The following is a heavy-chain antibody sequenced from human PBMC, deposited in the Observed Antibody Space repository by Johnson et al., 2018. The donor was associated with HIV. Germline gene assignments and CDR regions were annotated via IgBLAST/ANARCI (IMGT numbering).Heavy chain of an antibody. V-gene: IGHV3-7*05. D-gene: IGHD3-22*01. J-gene: IGHJ3*02. CDR1: GFTFSSYW. CDR3: ARGPTYYYDSSGYWSDAFDI. CDR2: IKQDGSEK. Sequence: VQLVESGGGLVQPGGSLRLSCAASGFTFSSYWMSWVRQAPGKGLAWVANIKQDGSEKYYVDSVKGRFTISRDNAKNSLYLQMNSLRAEDTAVYYCARGPTYYYDSSGYWSDAFDIWGQGTMVTVSS.